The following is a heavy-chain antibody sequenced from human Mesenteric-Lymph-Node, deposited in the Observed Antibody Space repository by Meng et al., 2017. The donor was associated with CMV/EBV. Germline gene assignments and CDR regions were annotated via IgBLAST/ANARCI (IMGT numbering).Heavy chain of an antibody. J-gene: IGHJ2*01. CDR3: ARDRGRDYYASSGSDWYFDL. D-gene: IGHD3-22*01. V-gene: IGHV1-2*02. Sequence: ASVKVSCKASGYTFTGYYMHGVRQAPGQGLEWMGWINPNSGGTNYAQKFQGRVTMTRDTSISTAYMELSRLRSDDTAVYYCARDRGRDYYASSGSDWYFDLWGRGTLVTVSS. CDR1: GYTFTGYY. CDR2: INPNSGGT.